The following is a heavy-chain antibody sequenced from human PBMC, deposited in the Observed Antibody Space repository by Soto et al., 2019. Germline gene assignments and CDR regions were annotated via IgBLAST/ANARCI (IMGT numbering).Heavy chain of an antibody. J-gene: IGHJ5*02. Sequence: ASVKVSCKASGGTFSSYAISWVRQAPGQGLEWMGGIIPIFGTANYAQKFQGRVTITADKSTSTAYMELSSLRSEDTAVYYCASDMTYYDFWSGYSNWFDPWGQGNLVTVSS. CDR2: IIPIFGTA. CDR1: GGTFSSYA. CDR3: ASDMTYYDFWSGYSNWFDP. V-gene: IGHV1-69*06. D-gene: IGHD3-3*01.